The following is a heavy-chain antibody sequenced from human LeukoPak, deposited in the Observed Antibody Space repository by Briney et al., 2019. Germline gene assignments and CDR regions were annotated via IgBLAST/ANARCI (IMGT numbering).Heavy chain of an antibody. CDR3: ARVADYYDSAGSPVHWFDP. CDR2: ISFDGTDA. V-gene: IGHV3-30*14. CDR1: GFTFSSYA. Sequence: GGSLRLSCAASGFTFSSYAIHWVRQAPGKGLEWVAVISFDGTDAFYADSVKGRFTISRDNSKNTLYLQMNSLRAEDTAVYYCARVADYYDSAGSPVHWFDPWGQGTLVTVSS. J-gene: IGHJ5*02. D-gene: IGHD3-22*01.